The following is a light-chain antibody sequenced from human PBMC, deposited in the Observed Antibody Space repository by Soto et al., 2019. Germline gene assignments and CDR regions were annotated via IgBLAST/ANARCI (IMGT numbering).Light chain of an antibody. V-gene: IGLV2-14*01. Sequence: QSALTQPASVSGSPGQSITLSCTGTSSDIGGYDYVSWYQRHPGKAPKLIIYDVNNRPSGVSNRFSGSKSGNTASLTISGLQAEDEADYYCQSYDSSLSGSVVFGGGTQLTVL. J-gene: IGLJ2*01. CDR1: SSDIGGYDY. CDR2: DVN. CDR3: QSYDSSLSGSVV.